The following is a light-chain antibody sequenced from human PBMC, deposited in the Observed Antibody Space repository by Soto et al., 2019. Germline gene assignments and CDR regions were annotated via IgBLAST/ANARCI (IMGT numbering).Light chain of an antibody. V-gene: IGLV2-14*01. CDR3: SSYTSSSTLV. CDR2: DVS. Sequence: QSALTQPASVSGSPGQSITISCTGTSSDVSGYNYVSWYQQHPGKAPKLMIYDVSNRPSGVSNRFSGSKSGNTASLTISGLQAEDEADYYCSSYTSSSTLVFGTGTKATVL. CDR1: SSDVSGYNY. J-gene: IGLJ1*01.